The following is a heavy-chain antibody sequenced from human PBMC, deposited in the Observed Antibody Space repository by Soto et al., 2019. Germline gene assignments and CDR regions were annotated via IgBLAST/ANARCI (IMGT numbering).Heavy chain of an antibody. J-gene: IGHJ6*02. D-gene: IGHD6-6*01. CDR1: GGSFSSSEW. Sequence: PXAILSLNAGFSGGSFSSSEWGSWVRQPPGKGLEWIGEIYHSGSTNYNPSLKSRVTISVDKSKNQFSLKINSVTAADTAVYYCARVRKAYSSSSIDVWGQGTTVTVSS. CDR3: ARVRKAYSSSSIDV. V-gene: IGHV4-4*02. CDR2: IYHSGST.